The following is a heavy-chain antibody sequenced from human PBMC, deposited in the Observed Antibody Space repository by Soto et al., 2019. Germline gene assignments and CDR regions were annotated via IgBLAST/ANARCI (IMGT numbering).Heavy chain of an antibody. CDR3: AREWGGQKLVGGRRTPFAP. V-gene: IGHV1-69*12. J-gene: IGHJ5*02. CDR1: GGTFSSYA. CDR2: IIPIFGTA. D-gene: IGHD6-13*01. Sequence: QVQLVQSGAEVKKPGSSVKVSCKASGGTFSSYAISWVRQAPGQGLEWMGGIIPIFGTANYAQKFQGRVTITADESTSTAYMELSSLRSEDTAVYYCAREWGGQKLVGGRRTPFAPWGQGTLVTVSS.